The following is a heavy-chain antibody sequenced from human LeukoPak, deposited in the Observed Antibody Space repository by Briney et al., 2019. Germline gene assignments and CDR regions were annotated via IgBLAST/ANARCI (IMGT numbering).Heavy chain of an antibody. CDR2: ISAYNGNT. CDR1: VSTFTRYG. V-gene: IGHV1-18*01. CDR3: ARGHSTSWPEYFQH. Sequence: ASVKVSCKASVSTFTRYGISWVRQAPGQGLEWMRWISAYNGNTKNAQNLQGRVTMTTDTSTSTVYLELRSLRSDDTAVYYCARGHSTSWPEYFQHWGQGTLVTVSS. D-gene: IGHD6-13*01. J-gene: IGHJ1*01.